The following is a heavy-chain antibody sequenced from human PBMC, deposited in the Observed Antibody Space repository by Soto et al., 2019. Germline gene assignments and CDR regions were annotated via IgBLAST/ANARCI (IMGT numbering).Heavy chain of an antibody. D-gene: IGHD3-9*01. V-gene: IGHV3-48*01. CDR3: ARFPDILTGYYPPEY. CDR2: ISSSSSTI. Sequence: GGSLRLSCAASGFTFSSYSMNWVRQAPGKGLEWVSYISSSSSTIYYADSVKGRFTISRDNAKNSLYLQMNSLRAEDTAVYYCARFPDILTGYYPPEYWGQGTLVTVSS. CDR1: GFTFSSYS. J-gene: IGHJ4*02.